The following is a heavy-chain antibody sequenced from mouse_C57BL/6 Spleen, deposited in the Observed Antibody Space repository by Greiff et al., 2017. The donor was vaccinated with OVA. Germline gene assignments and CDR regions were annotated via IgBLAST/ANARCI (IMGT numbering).Heavy chain of an antibody. CDR3: ARRAYYDYDDAMDY. V-gene: IGHV1-19*01. CDR1: GYTFTDYY. CDR2: INPYNGGT. Sequence: EVKLQQSGPVLVKPGASVKMSCKASGYTFTDYYMNWVKQSHGKSLEWIGVINPYNGGTSYNQKFKGKATLTVDKSSSTAYMELNSLTSEDSAVYYCARRAYYDYDDAMDYWGQGTSVTVSS. D-gene: IGHD2-4*01. J-gene: IGHJ4*01.